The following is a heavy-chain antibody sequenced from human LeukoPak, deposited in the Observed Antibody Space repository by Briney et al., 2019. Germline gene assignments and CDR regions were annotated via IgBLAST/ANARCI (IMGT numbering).Heavy chain of an antibody. D-gene: IGHD3-10*01. J-gene: IGHJ3*02. V-gene: IGHV4-59*08. Sequence: SETLSLTCTVSGGSISSYYWSWIRQPPGKGLEWIGYIYYSGSTNYNPSLKSRVTISVDTSKNQFSLKLSSVTAADTAVYYCAGRSYYGSGNAFDIWGQGTMVTVSS. CDR1: GGSISSYY. CDR2: IYYSGST. CDR3: AGRSYYGSGNAFDI.